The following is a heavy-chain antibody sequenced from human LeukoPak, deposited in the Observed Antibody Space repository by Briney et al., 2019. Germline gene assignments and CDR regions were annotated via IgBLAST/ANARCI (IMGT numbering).Heavy chain of an antibody. CDR1: GFTFSSYE. D-gene: IGHD6-19*01. J-gene: IGHJ4*02. CDR3: ARSGSSGWYTVDY. Sequence: GGSLRLSCAASGFTFSSYEMNWVRQAPGKGLEWVSCISDSGSSKHYAGSVKGRFTISRDNAKNSLYLQMNSLRAEDTAVYYCARSGSSGWYTVDYWGQGTLVTVSS. CDR2: ISDSGSSK. V-gene: IGHV3-48*03.